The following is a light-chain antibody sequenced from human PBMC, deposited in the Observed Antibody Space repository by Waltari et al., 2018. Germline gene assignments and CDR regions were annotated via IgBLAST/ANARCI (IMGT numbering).Light chain of an antibody. V-gene: IGKV1-39*01. CDR3: QQSYSFPHT. Sequence: DIQMTQSPSSLSASVGDRVTISCRASQSIGNYLNWYQQEPGKAPKLLIYAASNLQGGVPSRFSGSESGADFTLTISSLQPEDFATYHCQQSYSFPHTFGQGTKLEIK. CDR1: QSIGNY. J-gene: IGKJ2*01. CDR2: AAS.